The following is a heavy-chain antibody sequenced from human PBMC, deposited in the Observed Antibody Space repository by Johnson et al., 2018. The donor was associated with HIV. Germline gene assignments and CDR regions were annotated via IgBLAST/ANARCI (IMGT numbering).Heavy chain of an antibody. CDR1: GYIFRNYW. D-gene: IGHD6-13*01. J-gene: IGHJ3*02. CDR3: TALWAAAGDAFDI. V-gene: IGHV3-74*03. Sequence: VQLVESGGGLVQPGGSLRLSCAGSGYIFRNYWMHWVRQAPGKGLVWVARIYSDGSDTAYADSVKGRFTISRDNAKKTLYLQMNSLRAEDTAVYYCTALWAAAGDAFDIWGQGTMVTVSS. CDR2: IYSDGSDT.